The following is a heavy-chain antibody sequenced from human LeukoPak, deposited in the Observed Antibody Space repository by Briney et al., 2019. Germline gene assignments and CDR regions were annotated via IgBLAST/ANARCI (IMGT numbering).Heavy chain of an antibody. V-gene: IGHV3-33*01. CDR1: GFTFSSYG. Sequence: QPGGSLRLSCTASGFTFSSYGMHWVRQAPGKGLEWVAVIWYDGSIQYYGDSVEGRFTISRDNSRNTLFLQMDSLRAEDTAVYYCARDASQNQLVGWFDPWGQGTLVTVSS. CDR2: IWYDGSIQ. CDR3: ARDASQNQLVGWFDP. J-gene: IGHJ5*02. D-gene: IGHD2-8*02.